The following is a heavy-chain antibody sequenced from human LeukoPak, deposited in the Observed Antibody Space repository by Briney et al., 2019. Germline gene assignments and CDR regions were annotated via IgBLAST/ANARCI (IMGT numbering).Heavy chain of an antibody. CDR2: ISSRSTYI. V-gene: IGHV3-21*01. J-gene: IGHJ2*01. CDR3: ARAPPYCGGDCSDRYFDL. Sequence: GGSLRLSCVASGFTFSTYTMNWVRQAPGKGLEWVSSISSRSTYIYYAGSVKGRFTISRDNAKNSLYLQMKSLRAEDTAVYYCARAPPYCGGDCSDRYFDLWGRGTLVTVSS. D-gene: IGHD2-21*02. CDR1: GFTFSTYT.